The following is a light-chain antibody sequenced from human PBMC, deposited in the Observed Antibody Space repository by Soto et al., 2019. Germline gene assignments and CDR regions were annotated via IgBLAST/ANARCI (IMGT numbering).Light chain of an antibody. J-gene: IGLJ2*01. CDR1: SSDVGAYNY. CDR3: SSYRSSTTFV. CDR2: DVR. Sequence: QSALTQPASVSGSPGQSITISCTGTSSDVGAYNYVSWYQQYPGKAPKVIIFDVRKRPSGVPNRFSGSKSGDTASLTISGLQAEDEADYYCSSYRSSTTFVFGAGTKLTVL. V-gene: IGLV2-14*03.